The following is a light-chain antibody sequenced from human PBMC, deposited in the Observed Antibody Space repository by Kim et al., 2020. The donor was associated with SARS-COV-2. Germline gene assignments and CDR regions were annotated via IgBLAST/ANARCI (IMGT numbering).Light chain of an antibody. CDR1: RSDVESYNL. J-gene: IGLJ1*01. V-gene: IGLV2-23*02. CDR2: EVS. CDR3: CSYAGSSTFV. Sequence: GQSIPISCTGTRSDVESYNLISWYQQHPGKAPKLRIYEVSKRPSGVSNRFSGSKSGNTASLTISGLQAEDEADYYCCSYAGSSTFVFGTGTKVTVL.